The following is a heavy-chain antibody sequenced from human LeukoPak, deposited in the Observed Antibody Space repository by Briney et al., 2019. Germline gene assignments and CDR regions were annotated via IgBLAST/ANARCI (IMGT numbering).Heavy chain of an antibody. CDR2: INSDGSGT. D-gene: IGHD2-15*01. J-gene: IGHJ4*02. CDR1: GFTFSSYW. Sequence: PGGSLRLSCAVSGFTFSSYWMHWVRQAPGKGLVWASRINSDGSGTSYADSVKGRFTISRDNAKNTLYLQMNSLRAEDTAVYYCARDVGYSFDYWGQGTLVTASS. V-gene: IGHV3-74*01. CDR3: ARDVGYSFDY.